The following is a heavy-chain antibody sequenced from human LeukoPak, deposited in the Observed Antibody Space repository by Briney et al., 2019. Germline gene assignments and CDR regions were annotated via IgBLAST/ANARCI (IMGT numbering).Heavy chain of an antibody. D-gene: IGHD6-19*01. CDR3: AKDFRGQWLVNAFQI. CDR1: GYTFTYYY. J-gene: IGHJ3*02. CDR2: INPNTGGT. V-gene: IGHV1-2*02. Sequence: ASVKVSCKASGYTFTYYYIHWVRQAPGQGLEWMGWINPNTGGTNYAQKFQGKVTMNRDTTISTAYMELSRLRFEDTAVYYCAKDFRGQWLVNAFQIWGQGTMVTVSS.